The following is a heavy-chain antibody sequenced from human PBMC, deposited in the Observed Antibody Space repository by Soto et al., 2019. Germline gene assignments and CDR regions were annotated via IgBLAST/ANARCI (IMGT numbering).Heavy chain of an antibody. CDR2: IYYSGST. V-gene: IGHV4-39*01. CDR1: GGSISSSSYY. CDR3: ARHRRSGFGEGEYGMDV. Sequence: QLQLQESGPGLVKPSETLSLTCTVSGGSISSSSYYWDWIRRPPGKGLEWIGTIYYSGSTYYNPXPKSRPTVSFXXSXNXXALKLTSVTAAETAVYYRARHRRSGFGEGEYGMDVWGQGTTVTVSS. D-gene: IGHD3-10*01. J-gene: IGHJ6*02.